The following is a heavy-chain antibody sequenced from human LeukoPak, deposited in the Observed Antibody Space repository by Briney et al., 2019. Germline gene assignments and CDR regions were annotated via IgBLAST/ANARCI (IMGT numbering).Heavy chain of an antibody. D-gene: IGHD6-13*01. CDR2: IYTSGST. CDR1: GGSISSYY. CDR3: ARDGYSSSWYHYYYYYMDV. Sequence: SETLSLTCTVSGGSISSYYWSWIRQPAGKGLEWIGRIYTSGSTNYNPSLKSRVTMSVDTSKNQFSLELSSVTAADTAVYYCARDGYSSSWYHYYYYYMDVWGKGTTVTVSS. J-gene: IGHJ6*03. V-gene: IGHV4-4*07.